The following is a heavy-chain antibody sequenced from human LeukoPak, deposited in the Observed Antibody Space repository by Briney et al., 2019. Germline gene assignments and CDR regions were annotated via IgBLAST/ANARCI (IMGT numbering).Heavy chain of an antibody. V-gene: IGHV3-9*01. Sequence: GRSLRLSCAASGFTFDDYAMPWVRQAPGKGLEWVSGISWNSGSIGYADSVKGRFTISRDNAKNSLYLQMNSLRAEDTALYYCAKDLVGATGLGYFGYWGQGTLVTVSS. CDR3: AKDLVGATGLGYFGY. D-gene: IGHD1-26*01. J-gene: IGHJ4*02. CDR1: GFTFDDYA. CDR2: ISWNSGSI.